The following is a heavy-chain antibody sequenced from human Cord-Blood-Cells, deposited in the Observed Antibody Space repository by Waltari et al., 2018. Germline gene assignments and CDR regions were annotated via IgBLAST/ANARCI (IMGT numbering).Heavy chain of an antibody. CDR2: ISYDGSNK. CDR1: GSPLSSSA. CDR3: ARDLADAFDI. V-gene: IGHV3-30-3*01. J-gene: IGHJ3*02. Sequence: QVQLVESGGGVGQPGRSLSLSCAAPGSPLSSSATSWVRQAPGKGLEWVAVISYDGSNKYYADSVKGRFTISRDNSKNTLYLQMNSLRAEDTAVYYCARDLADAFDIWGQGTMVTVSS.